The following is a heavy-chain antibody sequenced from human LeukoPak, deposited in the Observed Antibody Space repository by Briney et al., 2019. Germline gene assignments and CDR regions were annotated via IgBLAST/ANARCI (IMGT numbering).Heavy chain of an antibody. CDR1: GYTFTSYA. J-gene: IGHJ5*02. D-gene: IGHD1-14*01. CDR3: ARDLRDNRPNKNWFDP. Sequence: ASVNVSCKASGYTFTSYAMHWVRQAPGQRLEWMGWINAGNGNTKYSQKFQGRVTITRDTSASTAYMELSSLRSEDTAVYYCARDLRDNRPNKNWFDPWGQGALVTVSS. CDR2: INAGNGNT. V-gene: IGHV1-3*01.